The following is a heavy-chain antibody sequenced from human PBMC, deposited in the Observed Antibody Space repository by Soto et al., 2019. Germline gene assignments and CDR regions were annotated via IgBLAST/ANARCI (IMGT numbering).Heavy chain of an antibody. Sequence: EVQLVQSGAEVKKPGESLKISCKNSGYSFTSYWIGWVRQMPGRGLEWMGIIYPGDSDTRYSPSFQGQVTISADKSISTAYLQWSSLKASDTAMYYCARVVITFGPVGGGAFDIWGQGTMVTVSS. V-gene: IGHV5-51*01. D-gene: IGHD3-16*01. CDR2: IYPGDSDT. CDR3: ARVVITFGPVGGGAFDI. CDR1: GYSFTSYW. J-gene: IGHJ3*02.